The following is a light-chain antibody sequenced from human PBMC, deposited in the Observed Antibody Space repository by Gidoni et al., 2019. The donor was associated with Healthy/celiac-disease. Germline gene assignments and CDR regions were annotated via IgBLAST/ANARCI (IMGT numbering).Light chain of an antibody. CDR2: DAS. CDR1: QSVSSY. J-gene: IGKJ1*01. CDR3: QQRSNWPWT. V-gene: IGKV3-11*01. Sequence: EIVLTQSPATPSLSPGERATLSCRASQSVSSYLAWYQQKPGQAPRLLIYDASNRATGIPARFSGSGSGTDFTLTISGLEPEDFAVYYCQQRSNWPWTFGQGTKVKIK.